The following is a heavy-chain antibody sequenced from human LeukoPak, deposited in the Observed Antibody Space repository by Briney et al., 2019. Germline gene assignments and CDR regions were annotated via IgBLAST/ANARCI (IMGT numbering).Heavy chain of an antibody. V-gene: IGHV3-64D*06. CDR2: ISSNGDNT. Sequence: GSLRFSCSVSGFTFSTYVMHWVRQAPGKGLEYVSAISSNGDNTYYADSVKGRFTISRDNSKNTLYLQMSSLRADDTAVYYCVRGTGYWGQGTLVTVSS. CDR3: VRGTGY. J-gene: IGHJ4*02. CDR1: GFTFSTYV.